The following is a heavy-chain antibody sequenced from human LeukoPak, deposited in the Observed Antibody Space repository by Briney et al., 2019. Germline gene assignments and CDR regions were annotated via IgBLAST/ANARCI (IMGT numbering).Heavy chain of an antibody. J-gene: IGHJ4*02. CDR3: ARAVTYGDSISGHFDY. CDR2: INAGNGNT. Sequence: ASVKVSCKASGYRFTSYAMHWVRQAPGQRLEWMGWINAGNGNTKYSQEFQGRVTINRDTSASTAYMELSSLRSDDMAAYYCARAVTYGDSISGHFDYWGQGTLVTVSS. CDR1: GYRFTSYA. V-gene: IGHV1-3*03. D-gene: IGHD4-17*01.